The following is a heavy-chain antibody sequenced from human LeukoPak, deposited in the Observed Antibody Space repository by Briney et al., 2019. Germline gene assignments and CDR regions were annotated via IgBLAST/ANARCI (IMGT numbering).Heavy chain of an antibody. CDR3: AQETILGGGSDHVFIWIDY. D-gene: IGHD6-19*01. CDR2: SSSDGAT. J-gene: IGHJ4*02. V-gene: IGHV3-23*01. CDR1: GFTFSTYS. Sequence: GGSLRLSCAASGFTFSTYSMSWVRQAPGKGLEWVSASSSDGATHYANFVKGRFTVSRDNSKNTVYLQMTTLRAEDTAVYYCAQETILGGGSDHVFIWIDYWGQGTLVTVSS.